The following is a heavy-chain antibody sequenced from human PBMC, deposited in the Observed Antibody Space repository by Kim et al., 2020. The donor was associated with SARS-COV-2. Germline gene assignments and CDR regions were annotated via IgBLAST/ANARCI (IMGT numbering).Heavy chain of an antibody. D-gene: IGHD4-4*01. CDR1: GFTFSSYE. CDR2: IIGSGTTI. J-gene: IGHJ4*02. V-gene: IGHV3-48*03. CDR3: ARGPNYSPFDY. Sequence: GGSLRLSCAASGFTFSSYEMNWVRQAPGKGLEWVSYIIGSGTTIYYADSVRVRFTISRDNDKNSLYLQMNSLRAEDTAVYYCARGPNYSPFDYWGQGTLV.